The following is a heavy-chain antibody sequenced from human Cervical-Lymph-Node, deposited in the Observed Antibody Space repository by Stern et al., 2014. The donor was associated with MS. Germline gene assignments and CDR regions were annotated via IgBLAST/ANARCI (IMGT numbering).Heavy chain of an antibody. V-gene: IGHV1-69*06. D-gene: IGHD3-10*01. CDR1: GG. CDR2: VIPFVGTP. J-gene: IGHJ5*02. CDR3: ARGSGDNWFGP. Sequence: QVQLVQSGAEVKKPGSSVKVSCKSSGGISWVRQAPGQGLEWMGGVIPFVGTPNYAQKFQGRVTITVDTSTNTTYLHLSRLTYGDTAVYYCARGSGDNWFGPWGQGTLVTVSS.